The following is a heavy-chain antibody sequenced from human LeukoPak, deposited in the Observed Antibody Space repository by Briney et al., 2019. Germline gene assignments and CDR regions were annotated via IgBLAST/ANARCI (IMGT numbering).Heavy chain of an antibody. CDR2: INSDGSST. J-gene: IGHJ6*03. Sequence: GGSLRLSCAASGLTFSSYWMHWVRQAPGKGLVWVSRINSDGSSTSYADSVKGRFTISRDNAKNTLYLQMNSLRAEDTAVYYCASPGRSYYYYYMDVWGKGTTVTVSS. CDR3: ASPGRSYYYYYMDV. CDR1: GLTFSSYW. V-gene: IGHV3-74*01.